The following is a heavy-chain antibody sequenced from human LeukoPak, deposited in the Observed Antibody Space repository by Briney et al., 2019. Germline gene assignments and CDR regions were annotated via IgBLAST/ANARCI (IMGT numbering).Heavy chain of an antibody. Sequence: GGSLRLSCAASGIIFSKYGMSWVRQAPGKGLEWVATVLGSGVPTYYAESVQGRFTISRDNSKNTLYLQMSSLRAEDTAIYYCAKDPNGDYIGTFDIWGQGTMVIVS. D-gene: IGHD4-17*01. V-gene: IGHV3-23*01. CDR3: AKDPNGDYIGTFDI. CDR1: GIIFSKYG. CDR2: VLGSGVPT. J-gene: IGHJ3*02.